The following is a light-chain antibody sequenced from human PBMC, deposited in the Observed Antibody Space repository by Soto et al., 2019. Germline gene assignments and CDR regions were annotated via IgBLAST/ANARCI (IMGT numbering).Light chain of an antibody. CDR1: SSNIGTNT. Sequence: QPVLTQPPSASGTPGQRVTISCSGSSSNIGTNTVNWYQQVPGTAPKLLIYTNDHRPSGVPARFSGSKSGTSASLAISGLQSEDEADYFCTTWDDSLNGVVFGGGTKLTVL. V-gene: IGLV1-44*01. J-gene: IGLJ2*01. CDR2: TND. CDR3: TTWDDSLNGVV.